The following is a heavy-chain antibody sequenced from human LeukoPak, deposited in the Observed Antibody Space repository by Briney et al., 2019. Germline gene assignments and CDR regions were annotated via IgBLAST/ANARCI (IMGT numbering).Heavy chain of an antibody. CDR2: IWGSCGCT. CDR3: AKTTVGYSSGRYPGWPADC. Sequence: GGSLRLSCEASGFTFNTCAIYWVRQAPGQGREWVSGIWGSCGCTYYADSVKGRFTISRDNSKNTVYLQMNSLTADDTAVYYCAKTTVGYSSGRYPGWPADCWGQGTLVTVSS. V-gene: IGHV3-23*01. J-gene: IGHJ4*02. D-gene: IGHD6-19*01. CDR1: GFTFNTCA.